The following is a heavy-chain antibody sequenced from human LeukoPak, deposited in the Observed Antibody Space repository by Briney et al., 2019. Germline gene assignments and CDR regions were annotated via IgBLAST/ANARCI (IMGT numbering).Heavy chain of an antibody. V-gene: IGHV4-39*01. J-gene: IGHJ4*02. CDR3: ARLAYYDFWSGYSPPSYYFDY. D-gene: IGHD3-3*01. Sequence: SETLSPTCTVSGGSISSGGYYWGWIRQPPGKGLEWIGSIYYSGSTYYNPSLKSRVTISVDTSKNQFSLKLSSVTAADTAVYYCARLAYYDFWSGYSPPSYYFDYWGQGTLVTVSS. CDR1: GGSISSGGYY. CDR2: IYYSGST.